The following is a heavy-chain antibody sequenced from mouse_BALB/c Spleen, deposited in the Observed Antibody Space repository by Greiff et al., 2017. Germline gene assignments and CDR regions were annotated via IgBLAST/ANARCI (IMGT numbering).Heavy chain of an antibody. Sequence: QVQLQQSGAELAKPGASVKMSCKASGYTFTSYWMHWVKQRPGQGLEWIGYINPSTGYTEYNQKFKDKATLTADKSSSTAYMQLSSLTSEDSAVYYCARAGYYWYFDVWGAGTTVTVSA. CDR1: GYTFTSYW. CDR3: ARAGYYWYFDV. J-gene: IGHJ1*01. V-gene: IGHV1-7*01. CDR2: INPSTGYT. D-gene: IGHD2-2*01.